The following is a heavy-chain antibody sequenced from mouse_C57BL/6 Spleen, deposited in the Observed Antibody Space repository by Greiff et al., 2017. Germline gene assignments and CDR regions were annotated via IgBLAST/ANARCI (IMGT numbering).Heavy chain of an antibody. J-gene: IGHJ2*01. CDR1: GYAFSSSW. V-gene: IGHV1-80*01. D-gene: IGHD2-5*01. Sequence: QVQLQQSGPELVKPGASVKISCKASGYAFSSSWMNWVKQRPGKGLEWIGQIYPGDGDTNYNGKFKGKATLTADKSSSTAYMQLSSLTSENSAVYVCARGGYSNYPLFDDWGKGTTLTVSS. CDR3: ARGGYSNYPLFDD. CDR2: IYPGDGDT.